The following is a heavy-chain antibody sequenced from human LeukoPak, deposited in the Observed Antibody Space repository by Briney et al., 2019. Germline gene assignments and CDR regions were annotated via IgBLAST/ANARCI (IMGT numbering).Heavy chain of an antibody. J-gene: IGHJ4*02. CDR3: TRSTYSYGSFDY. V-gene: IGHV3-74*01. CDR2: INGDGSST. D-gene: IGHD5-18*01. Sequence: GGSLRLSCAASGFTFSSYWMHWVRRAPGKGLVWVSRINGDGSSTTYADSVKGRFTISRDNAKNTLYLQMNSLRAEDTALYYCTRSTYSYGSFDYWGQGTLVTVSS. CDR1: GFTFSSYW.